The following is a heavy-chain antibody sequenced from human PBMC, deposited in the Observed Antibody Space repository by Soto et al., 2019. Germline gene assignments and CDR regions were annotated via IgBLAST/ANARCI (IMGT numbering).Heavy chain of an antibody. CDR2: NYYSGIT. D-gene: IGHD6-6*01. J-gene: IGHJ6*02. V-gene: IGHV4-31*03. CDR3: ARGSSIAGFYYGMDV. Sequence: SETLSLTCTVSGGSISSGGYYWTWIRQHPGKGLEWIGYNYYSGITYYNPSLKSRVTISLDTSKNQFSLKLSSVTATDTAVYYCARGSSIAGFYYGMDVWRQGTTVTVSS. CDR1: GGSISSGGYY.